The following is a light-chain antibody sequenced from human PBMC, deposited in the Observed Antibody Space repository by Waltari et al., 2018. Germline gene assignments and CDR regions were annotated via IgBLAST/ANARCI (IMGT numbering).Light chain of an antibody. Sequence: SYVLTQPPSVSVAPGKTARITCGGNNIGNKSVHWYQQKPGQAPVLVIYYDSDRPSGIPERFSGSNSGNTATLTISRVEAGDEADYYCQVWDSSSDHNVFGSGTKVTVL. CDR3: QVWDSSSDHNV. CDR1: NIGNKS. J-gene: IGLJ6*01. CDR2: YDS. V-gene: IGLV3-21*04.